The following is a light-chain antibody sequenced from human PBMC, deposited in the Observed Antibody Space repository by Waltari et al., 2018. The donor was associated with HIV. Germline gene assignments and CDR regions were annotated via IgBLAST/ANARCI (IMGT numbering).Light chain of an antibody. CDR3: QQYNKWPPVT. CDR1: QSVRDN. V-gene: IGKV3-15*01. Sequence: EIVMTQSPATLSLSPGEQATLSCRASQSVRDNLAWYQQKPGQAPRRLIYGASTRAIGIPVRFSGSGSGTEFTLTINSLQSEDFAVYYCQQYNKWPPVTFGGGTKVEIK. CDR2: GAS. J-gene: IGKJ4*01.